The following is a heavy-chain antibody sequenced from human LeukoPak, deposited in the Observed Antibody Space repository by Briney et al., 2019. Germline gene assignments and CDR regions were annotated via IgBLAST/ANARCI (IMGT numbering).Heavy chain of an antibody. Sequence: GASVKVSCKASGGTFSSYAISLVRQAPGQGLEWMGGIIPIFGTANYAQKFQGRVTITTDESTSTAYMELSSLRSEDTAVYYCESVGDGYNYVDYWGQGTLVTVSS. V-gene: IGHV1-69*05. CDR3: ESVGDGYNYVDY. CDR1: GGTFSSYA. D-gene: IGHD5-24*01. CDR2: IIPIFGTA. J-gene: IGHJ4*02.